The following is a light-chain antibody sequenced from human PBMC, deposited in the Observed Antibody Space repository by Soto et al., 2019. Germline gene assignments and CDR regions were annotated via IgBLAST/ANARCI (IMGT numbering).Light chain of an antibody. J-gene: IGLJ3*02. Sequence: QSPLTQPASVSGSPGQSSTISYTGTSSDVGGYNYVSWYQQHPGKAPKLMIYEVSHRPSGVSNRFSGSKSANTASLTISGLQAEDEADYYCSSYTSKNTRVFGGGTKLTVL. CDR3: SSYTSKNTRV. CDR1: SSDVGGYNY. CDR2: EVS. V-gene: IGLV2-14*01.